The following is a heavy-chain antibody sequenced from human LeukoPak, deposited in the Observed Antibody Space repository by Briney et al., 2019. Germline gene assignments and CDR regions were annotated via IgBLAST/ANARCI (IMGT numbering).Heavy chain of an antibody. D-gene: IGHD1-26*01. V-gene: IGHV3-64*01. Sequence: GRSLRLSCAASGFTFSSYAMHWVRQAPGKGLEYVSAISRNGGSTYYANSVKGRFTISRDNSKNTMFLQVGSLRAEDMAVYYCAGVVGAATGLDYWGQGTLVTVSS. CDR1: GFTFSSYA. CDR3: AGVVGAATGLDY. CDR2: ISRNGGST. J-gene: IGHJ4*02.